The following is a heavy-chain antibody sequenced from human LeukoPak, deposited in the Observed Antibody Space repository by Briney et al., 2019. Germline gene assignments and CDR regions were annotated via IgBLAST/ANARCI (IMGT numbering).Heavy chain of an antibody. V-gene: IGHV3-74*03. D-gene: IGHD1-14*01. J-gene: IGHJ4*02. CDR3: TSGIGTYDY. CDR1: GLTFSEYW. CDR2: ISKDGGST. Sequence: GGSLRLSCAVSGLTFSEYWMHWVRQDAGKGLVWVAGISKDGGSTEYADFVKGRCTISRDNAENTLYLQMNSLTVDDTAVYDCTSGIGTYDYWGLGAQVTVSS.